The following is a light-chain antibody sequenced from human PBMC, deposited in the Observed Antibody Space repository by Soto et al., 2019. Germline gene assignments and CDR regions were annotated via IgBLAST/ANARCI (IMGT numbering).Light chain of an antibody. V-gene: IGKV1-27*01. CDR1: QGIGIY. Sequence: DIQMTQSPSSLSASFGDRVTMTCRASQGIGIYLAWFQQRPGNTPKLLIYAASTLQSGVPSRFSGSGSGTEFTLTISSPQPEDVATYYCQKYNRAPLTFGGGNRVEIK. CDR3: QKYNRAPLT. CDR2: AAS. J-gene: IGKJ4*01.